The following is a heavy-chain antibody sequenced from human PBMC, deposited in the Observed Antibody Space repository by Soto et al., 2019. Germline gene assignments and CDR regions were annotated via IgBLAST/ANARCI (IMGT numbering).Heavy chain of an antibody. Sequence: SETLSLTCTVSGGSISSSSYYWGWIRQPPGKGLEWIGSIYYSGSTYYNPSLKSRVTISVDTSKNQFSLKLSSVTAADTAVYYCARNHKPLHFMEGGRRSDYWGQGTLVTVSS. CDR2: IYYSGST. CDR1: GGSISSSSYY. CDR3: ARNHKPLHFMEGGRRSDY. V-gene: IGHV4-39*01. J-gene: IGHJ4*02. D-gene: IGHD3-3*02.